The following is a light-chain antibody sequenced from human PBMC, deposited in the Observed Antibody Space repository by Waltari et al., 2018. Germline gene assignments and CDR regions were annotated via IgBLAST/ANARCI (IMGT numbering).Light chain of an antibody. CDR3: QQFYTQPRT. CDR2: VGS. CDR1: QSLLHSNGKNY. J-gene: IGKJ1*01. V-gene: IGKV2-28*01. Sequence: DIVMTQSPLSLPVTPGEPASISCRSSQSLLHSNGKNYLDWYLQKPGQSPQLLMYVGSNRASGVPDRFSGSGSGTDFTLTISSLQPEDVAVYYCQQFYTQPRTFGQGTKVEVK.